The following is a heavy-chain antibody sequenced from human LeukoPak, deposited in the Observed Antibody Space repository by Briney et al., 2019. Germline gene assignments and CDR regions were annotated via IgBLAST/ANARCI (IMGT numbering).Heavy chain of an antibody. CDR2: ISWNSGSI. V-gene: IGHV3-9*03. CDR1: GFTFDDYA. CDR3: AKHSHSGSSNFRLSYFQH. D-gene: IGHD6-13*01. Sequence: GGSLRLSCAASGFTFDDYAMQWVRQAPGKGLEWVSGISWNSGSIGYADSVKGRFTIYRDNAKNSLYLQMNSLRAEDMALYYCAKHSHSGSSNFRLSYFQHWGQGTLVTVSS. J-gene: IGHJ1*01.